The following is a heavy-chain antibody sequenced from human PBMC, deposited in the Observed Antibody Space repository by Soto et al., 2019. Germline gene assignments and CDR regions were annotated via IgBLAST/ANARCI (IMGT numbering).Heavy chain of an antibody. CDR3: ARDHQNWNYGSDYYGMDV. V-gene: IGHV4-34*01. CDR1: GGSFSGYY. CDR2: INHSGST. D-gene: IGHD1-7*01. Sequence: SETLSLTCAVYGGSFSGYYWSWIRQPPGKGLEWIGEINHSGSTNYNPSLKSRVTISVDTSKNQFSLKLSSVTAADTAVYYCARDHQNWNYGSDYYGMDVWGQGTTVTVSS. J-gene: IGHJ6*02.